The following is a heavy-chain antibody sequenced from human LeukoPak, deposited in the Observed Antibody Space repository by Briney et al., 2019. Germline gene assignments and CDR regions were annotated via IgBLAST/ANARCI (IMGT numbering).Heavy chain of an antibody. CDR1: GGTFSSNA. CDR2: IIPISGTA. CDR3: ASGRGQCVD. V-gene: IGHV1-69*05. D-gene: IGHD6-19*01. Sequence: SVKVSCKSSGGTFSSNANSWMRQAPGQGHEWMGRIIPISGTANKAQTFQGRVTITTDESTRTAYMDVRRLRSEDTAVYYCASGRGQCVDWGQGTLVTVYS. J-gene: IGHJ4*02.